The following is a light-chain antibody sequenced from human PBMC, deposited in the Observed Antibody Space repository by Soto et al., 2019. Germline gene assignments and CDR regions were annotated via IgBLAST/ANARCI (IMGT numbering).Light chain of an antibody. V-gene: IGKV3-15*01. J-gene: IGKJ1*01. CDR1: QSVSSN. CDR3: QQYNTLPRT. CDR2: GAS. Sequence: IVITQYPATLSVSPVERATLSCRASQSVSSNLAWYQQKPGQAPRLVIYGASTRATAIPARFSGSGSGTEFTLSICCLQSEDFAVYYCQQYNTLPRTFGQGTKVAI.